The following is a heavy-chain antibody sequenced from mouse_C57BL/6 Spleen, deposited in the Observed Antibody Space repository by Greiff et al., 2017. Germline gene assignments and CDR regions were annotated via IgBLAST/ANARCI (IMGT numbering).Heavy chain of an antibody. J-gene: IGHJ4*01. CDR1: GFNIKNTY. CDR2: IDPANGNT. D-gene: IGHD2-4*01. Sequence: VQLQQSVAELVRPGASVKLSCTASGFNIKNTYMHWVKQRPEQGLAWIGRIDPANGNTKYAPKFQGKATITADTSSNTAYLQLSSLTSEDTAIYYCARYYYDYDGGYYAMDYWGQGTSVTVSS. V-gene: IGHV14-3*01. CDR3: ARYYYDYDGGYYAMDY.